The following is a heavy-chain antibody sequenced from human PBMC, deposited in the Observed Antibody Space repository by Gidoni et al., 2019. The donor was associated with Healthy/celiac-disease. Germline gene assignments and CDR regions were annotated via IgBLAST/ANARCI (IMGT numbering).Heavy chain of an antibody. J-gene: IGHJ6*02. CDR2: IDWDDDK. V-gene: IGHV2-70*15. Sequence: QVTLRESGPALVKPTQTLTLTCTFPGFSLSTSGMCVSWIRQPPGKALEWLARIDWDDDKYYSTSLKTRLTISKDTSKNQVVLTMTNMDPVDTATYHCARQTTYYYYGMDVWGQGTTVTVSS. CDR1: GFSLSTSGMC. CDR3: ARQTTYYYYGMDV. D-gene: IGHD4-4*01.